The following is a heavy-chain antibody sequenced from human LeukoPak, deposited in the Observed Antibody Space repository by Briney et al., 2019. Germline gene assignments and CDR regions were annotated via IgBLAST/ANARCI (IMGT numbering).Heavy chain of an antibody. CDR1: GGSISSYY. CDR2: IYTSGST. J-gene: IGHJ3*02. Sequence: SETLSLTCTASGGSISSYYWSWIRQPAWKGLEWIGRIYTSGSTNYNPSLKSRVTMSVDTSKNQFSLKLSSVTAADTAVYYCAIDYGNYYDSSGNDALDIWGQGTMVTVSS. V-gene: IGHV4-4*07. CDR3: AIDYGNYYDSSGNDALDI. D-gene: IGHD3-22*01.